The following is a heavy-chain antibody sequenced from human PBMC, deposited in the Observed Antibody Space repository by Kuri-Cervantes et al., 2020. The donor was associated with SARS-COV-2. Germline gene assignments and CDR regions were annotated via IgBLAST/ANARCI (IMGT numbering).Heavy chain of an antibody. Sequence: SETLSLTCTVSGGSISSGGYYWSWIRQPPGKGLEWIGYIYHSGSTYYNPSLKSRVTISVDASKNQFSLKLSSVIAADTAVYYCARRSSGWTIDYWGQGTLVTVSS. J-gene: IGHJ4*02. CDR3: ARRSSGWTIDY. CDR2: IYHSGST. D-gene: IGHD6-19*01. V-gene: IGHV4-30-2*03. CDR1: GGSISSGGYY.